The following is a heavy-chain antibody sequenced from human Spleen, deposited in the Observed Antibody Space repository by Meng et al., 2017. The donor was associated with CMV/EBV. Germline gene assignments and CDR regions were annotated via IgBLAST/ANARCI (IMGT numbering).Heavy chain of an antibody. CDR1: GYTFTSYG. V-gene: IGHV1-18*01. D-gene: IGHD3-3*01. J-gene: IGHJ6*02. CDR3: ARDRSLRFLEWLSSGMDV. CDR2: ISAYNGNT. Sequence: ASVKVSCKASGYTFTSYGISWVRQAPGQGLEWMGWISAYNGNTNYAQKLKGRVTMTTDTSTSTAYMELRSLRSDDTAVYYCARDRSLRFLEWLSSGMDVWGQGTTVTVSS.